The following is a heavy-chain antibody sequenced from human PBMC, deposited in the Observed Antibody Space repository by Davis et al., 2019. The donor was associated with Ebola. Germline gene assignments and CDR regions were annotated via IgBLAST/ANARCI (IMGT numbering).Heavy chain of an antibody. D-gene: IGHD3-10*01. V-gene: IGHV3-30*04. Sequence: GGSLRLSCAASGFTFSSYAMHWVRQAPGKGLEWVAVISYDGSNKYYADSVKGRFTISRDNAKNSLYLQMNSLRDEDTAVYYCAREASGINVIWGQGTMVTVSS. CDR2: ISYDGSNK. CDR3: AREASGINVI. J-gene: IGHJ3*02. CDR1: GFTFSSYA.